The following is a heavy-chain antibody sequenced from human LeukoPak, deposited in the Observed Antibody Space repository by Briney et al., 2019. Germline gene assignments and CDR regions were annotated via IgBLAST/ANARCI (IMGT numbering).Heavy chain of an antibody. J-gene: IGHJ4*02. D-gene: IGHD2-15*01. Sequence: GSLRLSCAASGFTFSSYSMNWVRQAPGKGLGWVSYISSNSSTIYYADSVKGRFTISRDNSKNTLYLQMNSLRAEDTAVYYCATPLAATGFDYWGQGTLVTVSS. CDR3: ATPLAATGFDY. V-gene: IGHV3-48*01. CDR2: ISSNSSTI. CDR1: GFTFSSYS.